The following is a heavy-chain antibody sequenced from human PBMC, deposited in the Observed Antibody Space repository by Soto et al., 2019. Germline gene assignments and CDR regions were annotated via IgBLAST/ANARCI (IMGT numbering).Heavy chain of an antibody. D-gene: IGHD6-13*01. V-gene: IGHV4-59*01. CDR3: ARVGYSSSWFWYFDL. Sequence: QVHLLELGPGLLKSSGTVSLTCIVSGGSMSNYYWSWIRQPPGKGLEWIGYIYYSGNTKYNPSLKSRVTISKDTSKNQFSLKLSSVTAADTAVYYCARVGYSSSWFWYFDLWGRGTLVTVSS. CDR1: GGSMSNYY. CDR2: IYYSGNT. J-gene: IGHJ2*01.